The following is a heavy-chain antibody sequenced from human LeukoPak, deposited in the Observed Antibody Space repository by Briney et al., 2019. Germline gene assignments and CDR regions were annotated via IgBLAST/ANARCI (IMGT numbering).Heavy chain of an antibody. V-gene: IGHV3-30-3*01. CDR1: GFTFSSYA. CDR2: ISYDGSNK. D-gene: IGHD4-17*01. CDR3: ARAPADYGDSDPYY. J-gene: IGHJ4*02. Sequence: PAGSLRLSCAASGFTFSSYAMHWVRQAPGKGLEWVAVISYDGSNKYYADSVKGRFTISRDNSKNTLYLQMNSLRAEDTAVYYCARAPADYGDSDPYYWGQGTLVTVSS.